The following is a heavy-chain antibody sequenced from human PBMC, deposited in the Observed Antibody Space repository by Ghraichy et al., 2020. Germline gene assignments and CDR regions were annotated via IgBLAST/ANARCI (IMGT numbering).Heavy chain of an antibody. CDR2: INHSGST. CDR3: ARGGIGGDSY. CDR1: GGSFSGYF. V-gene: IGHV4-34*01. J-gene: IGHJ4*02. Sequence: SETLSLTCAVYGGSFSGYFWTWIRQPPGKGLEWIGEINHSGSTNYNPSLKSRVTISVDTSKNQFSLKLSSVTAADTAGYYCARGGIGGDSYWGQGTLVTVSS. D-gene: IGHD2-21*01.